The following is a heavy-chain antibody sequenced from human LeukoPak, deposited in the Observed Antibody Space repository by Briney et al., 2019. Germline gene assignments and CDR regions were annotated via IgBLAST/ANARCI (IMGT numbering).Heavy chain of an antibody. CDR1: GGSFSAYY. V-gene: IGHV4-34*01. CDR2: VNHSGST. J-gene: IGHJ4*02. Sequence: SETLSLTCAVYGGSFSAYYWTWIRQPPGKGLEWIGEVNHSGSTNYNPSLQSRVTISVDTSKNQFFLKLTSVTAADTAVYYCARAVGYYFDNSGPSKTFDYWGQGTLVTVSS. D-gene: IGHD3-22*01. CDR3: ARAVGYYFDNSGPSKTFDY.